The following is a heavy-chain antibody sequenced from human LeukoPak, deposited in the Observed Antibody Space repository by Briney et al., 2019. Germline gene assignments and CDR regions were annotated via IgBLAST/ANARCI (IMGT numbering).Heavy chain of an antibody. CDR1: GFTFSTYW. D-gene: IGHD2-2*01. V-gene: IGHV3-7*01. Sequence: GGSLRLSCAASGFTFSTYWMSWVRQAPGKGLEWVANIKQDGSDKFCVDSVKGRFTISRDNAKNSMYLQMNSLRAEDTAIYYCARVLPVASRDYWGQGTLVTVSS. CDR3: ARVLPVASRDY. CDR2: IKQDGSDK. J-gene: IGHJ4*02.